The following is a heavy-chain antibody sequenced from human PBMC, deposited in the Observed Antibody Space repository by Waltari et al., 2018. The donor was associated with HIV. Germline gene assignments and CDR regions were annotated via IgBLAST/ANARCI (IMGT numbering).Heavy chain of an antibody. V-gene: IGHV4-61*02. CDR2: IYTSGSN. D-gene: IGHD3-3*01. CDR1: GGSISSGSYY. CDR3: AREGKEDYDFWSGYFFGMDV. J-gene: IGHJ6*02. Sequence: QVQLQESGPGLVKPSQTLSLTCTVSGGSISSGSYYWSWIRQPAGTGLEWIGRIYTSGSNNYNPSLKSRVTISVDTSKNQFSLKLSSVTAADTAVYYCAREGKEDYDFWSGYFFGMDVWGQGTTVTVSS.